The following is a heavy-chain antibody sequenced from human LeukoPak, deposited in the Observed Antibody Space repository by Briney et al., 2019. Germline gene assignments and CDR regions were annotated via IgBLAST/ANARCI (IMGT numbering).Heavy chain of an antibody. CDR1: GFTFSSYS. CDR2: ISSSSSTI. V-gene: IGHV3-48*01. D-gene: IGHD3-22*01. Sequence: PGGSLRLSCAASGFTFSSYSMNWVRQAPGKGPEWVSYISSSSSTIYYADSVKGRFTISRDNAKNSLYLQMNSLRAEDTAVYYCARSSYYDSSGPDYWGQGTLVTVSS. CDR3: ARSSYYDSSGPDY. J-gene: IGHJ4*02.